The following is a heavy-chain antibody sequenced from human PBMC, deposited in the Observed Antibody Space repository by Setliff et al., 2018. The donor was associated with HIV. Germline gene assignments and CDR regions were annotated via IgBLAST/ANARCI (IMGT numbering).Heavy chain of an antibody. CDR3: ARPRRVRSRAWYWFDI. J-gene: IGHJ5*02. CDR2: IYQSGSI. D-gene: IGHD6-19*01. CDR1: GYSINSGFS. Sequence: NPSETLSLTCAASGYSINSGFSRAWIRQPPGQGPQWIGSIYQSGSIYYNPSLQSRVTISVDSSKNQFSLNLFSVTAADAAVYYCARPRRVRSRAWYWFDIWGQGTLVTGS. V-gene: IGHV4-38-2*01.